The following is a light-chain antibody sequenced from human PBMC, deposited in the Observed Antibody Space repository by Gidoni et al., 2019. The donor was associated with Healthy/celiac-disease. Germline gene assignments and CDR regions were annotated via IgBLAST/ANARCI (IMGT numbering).Light chain of an antibody. J-gene: IGKJ1*01. CDR1: QSISSY. Sequence: EIQITPSPSSLSASVGDRVTITCPASQSISSYLNWYQQKPGKAPKLLIYAASSLQSGVPSRFSGSGSGTDFTLTISSLQPEDFATYYCQQCYNTPWTFGQGTKVEIK. CDR3: QQCYNTPWT. V-gene: IGKV1-39*01. CDR2: AAS.